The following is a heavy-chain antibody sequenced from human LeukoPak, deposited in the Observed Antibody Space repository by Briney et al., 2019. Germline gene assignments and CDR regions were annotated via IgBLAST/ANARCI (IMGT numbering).Heavy chain of an antibody. Sequence: SETLSLTCSVSGDSITSRNWWTWVRQTPEKGLEWIGEIYHTGSTNYNPSVEGRVTISIDKSKNQFSLMLNSVTAADTALYYCARGMWFDTLFSAFDVWGQGTMVSVSS. CDR1: GDSITSRNW. CDR2: IYHTGST. V-gene: IGHV4-4*02. J-gene: IGHJ3*01. CDR3: ARGMWFDTLFSAFDV. D-gene: IGHD3-10*01.